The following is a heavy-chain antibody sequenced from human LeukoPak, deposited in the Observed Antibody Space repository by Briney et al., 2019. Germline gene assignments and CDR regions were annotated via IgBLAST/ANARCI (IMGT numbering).Heavy chain of an antibody. Sequence: SETLSLTCTVSGGSISSYYWSWIRQPPGKGLEWIANIFYSGSPNYNPSLKSRVTISVDRSKNQFSLRLSSVTAADTAVYYCARGWGIRLFDYWGQGTLVTVSS. D-gene: IGHD1-26*01. CDR2: IFYSGSP. CDR1: GGSISSYY. CDR3: ARGWGIRLFDY. J-gene: IGHJ4*02. V-gene: IGHV4-59*01.